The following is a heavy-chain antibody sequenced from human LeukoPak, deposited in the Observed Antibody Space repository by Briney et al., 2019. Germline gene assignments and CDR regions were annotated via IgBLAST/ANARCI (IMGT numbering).Heavy chain of an antibody. Sequence: GGSLRLSCAASGFTFSSYAMSWVRQAPGTGLEWASAIRGSGGSTYYADSVKGRFTTSRDNSKNTLYLQMNSLRAEDTAVYYCAKDQTRYFDWLPPGGAHDYWGQGTLVTVSS. CDR3: AKDQTRYFDWLPPGGAHDY. V-gene: IGHV3-23*01. J-gene: IGHJ4*02. CDR1: GFTFSSYA. CDR2: IRGSGGST. D-gene: IGHD3-9*01.